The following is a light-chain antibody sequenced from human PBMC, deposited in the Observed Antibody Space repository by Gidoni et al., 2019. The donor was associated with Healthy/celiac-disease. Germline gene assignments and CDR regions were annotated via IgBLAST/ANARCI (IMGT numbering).Light chain of an antibody. V-gene: IGLV3-21*02. CDR2: DDS. J-gene: IGLJ2*01. CDR1: TIGSKS. CDR3: QVWDSSSDHPSVV. Sequence: SYVLPQPPSLSVAPGQTARITCGGNTIGSKSVHCSQQTPGPAPVLFVYDDSDRPSGRPKRFSGSNAGNTATLTISRVEAGDEADYYCQVWDSSSDHPSVVFGGGTKLTVL.